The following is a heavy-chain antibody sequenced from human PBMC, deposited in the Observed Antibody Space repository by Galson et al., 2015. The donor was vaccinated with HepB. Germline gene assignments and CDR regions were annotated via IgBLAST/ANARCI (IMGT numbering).Heavy chain of an antibody. Sequence: SVKVSCKASGGTFSSYAISWVRQAPGQGLEWMGGTIPIFGTANYAQKFQGRVTITADESTSTAYMELRSLRSDDTAVYYCAREGYCSGGSCYSLGELDYWGQGTLVTVSS. D-gene: IGHD2-15*01. J-gene: IGHJ4*02. CDR2: TIPIFGTA. V-gene: IGHV1-69*13. CDR1: GGTFSSYA. CDR3: AREGYCSGGSCYSLGELDY.